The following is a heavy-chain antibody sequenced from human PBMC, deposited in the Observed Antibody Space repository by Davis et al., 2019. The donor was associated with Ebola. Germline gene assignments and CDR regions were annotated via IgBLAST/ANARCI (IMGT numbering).Heavy chain of an antibody. V-gene: IGHV4-39*01. J-gene: IGHJ4*02. CDR1: GGSISSSSYY. CDR3: ARTILWFGEDPIYYFDY. CDR2: IYYSGST. Sequence: SETLSLTCTVSGGSISSSSYYWGWIRQPPGKGLEWIGSIYYSGSTYYNPSLKSRVTISVDTSKNQFSLKLSSVTAADTAVYYCARTILWFGEDPIYYFDYWGQGTLVTVSS. D-gene: IGHD3-10*01.